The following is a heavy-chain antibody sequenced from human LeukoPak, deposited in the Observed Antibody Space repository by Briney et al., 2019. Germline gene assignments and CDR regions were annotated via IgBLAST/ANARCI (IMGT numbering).Heavy chain of an antibody. CDR1: GLIFSNYA. Sequence: QPGGSLRLSCAASGLIFSNYAMHWVRQAPGKGLEWVSAISGSGGSTYYADSVKGRFTISRDNSKNALYLQMNSLRAEDTAVYYCAKDHTPYSSSSDFDYWGQGTLVTVSS. CDR2: ISGSGGST. CDR3: AKDHTPYSSSSDFDY. D-gene: IGHD6-6*01. V-gene: IGHV3-23*01. J-gene: IGHJ4*02.